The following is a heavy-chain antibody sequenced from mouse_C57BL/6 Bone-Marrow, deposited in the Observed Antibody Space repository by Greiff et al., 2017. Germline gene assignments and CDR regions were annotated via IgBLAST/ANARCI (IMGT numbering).Heavy chain of an antibody. CDR2: ISSGGDYI. Sequence: DVPLVESGEGLVKPGGSLKLSCAASGFTFSSYAMSWVRQTPEKRLEWVAYISSGGDYIYYADTVKGRFTISRDNARNTLYLQMSSLKSEDTAMYYCTRGHYGSSFDYWGQGTTLTVSS. V-gene: IGHV5-9-1*02. J-gene: IGHJ2*01. CDR3: TRGHYGSSFDY. CDR1: GFTFSSYA. D-gene: IGHD1-1*01.